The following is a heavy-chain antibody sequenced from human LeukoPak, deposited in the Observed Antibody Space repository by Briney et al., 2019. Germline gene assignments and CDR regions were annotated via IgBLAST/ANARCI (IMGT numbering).Heavy chain of an antibody. D-gene: IGHD6-25*01. CDR2: INHSGST. V-gene: IGHV4-34*01. J-gene: IGHJ5*02. Sequence: SETLSLTCAVYGGSFSGYYWSWTRQPPGKGLEWIGEINHSGSTNYNPSLKSRVTISVDTSKNQFSLKLSSVTAADTAVCYCARGYSGVSLHGKTPKNNWFDPWGQGTLVTVSS. CDR1: GGSFSGYY. CDR3: ARGYSGVSLHGKTPKNNWFDP.